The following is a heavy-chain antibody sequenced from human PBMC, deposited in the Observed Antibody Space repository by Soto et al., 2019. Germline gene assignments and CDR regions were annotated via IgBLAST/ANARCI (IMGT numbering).Heavy chain of an antibody. CDR1: GGSISSYY. CDR3: ARGLAGRPWDYFDY. D-gene: IGHD6-6*01. V-gene: IGHV4-59*01. J-gene: IGHJ4*02. Sequence: QVQLQESGPGLVKPSETLSLTCTVSGGSISSYYWSWIRQPPGKGLEWIGYIYYSGSTKYNTSLKSRLTISVDTSKNQFSLKLSSVTAADTAVYYCARGLAGRPWDYFDYWGPGTLVTVSS. CDR2: IYYSGST.